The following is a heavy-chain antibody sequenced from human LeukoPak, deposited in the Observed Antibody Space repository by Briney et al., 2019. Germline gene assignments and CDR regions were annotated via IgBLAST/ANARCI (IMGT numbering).Heavy chain of an antibody. V-gene: IGHV1-8*01. CDR3: ARGFPYYYDSSGNNMGY. D-gene: IGHD3-22*01. CDR1: GYTFTSYD. CDR2: MNSNSGNT. Sequence: ASVKVSCKASGYTFTSYDINWVRQATGQGLEWMGWMNSNSGNTGYAQKFQGRVTMTRNTSISTAYMELSSLRSEDTAVYYCARGFPYYYDSSGNNMGYWGQGTLVTVSS. J-gene: IGHJ4*02.